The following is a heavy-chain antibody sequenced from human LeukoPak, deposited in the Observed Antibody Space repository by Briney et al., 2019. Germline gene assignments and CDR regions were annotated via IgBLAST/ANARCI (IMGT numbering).Heavy chain of an antibody. CDR3: AHMDDSSGYYPLTDAFDI. Sequence: TLSLTCTVSGGSISSYYWSWIRQPPGKALEWLALIYWNDDKRYSPSLKSRLTITKDTSKNQVVLTMTNMDPVDTATYYCAHMDDSSGYYPLTDAFDIWGQGTMVTVSS. J-gene: IGHJ3*02. CDR1: GGSISSYYW. V-gene: IGHV2-5*01. D-gene: IGHD3-22*01. CDR2: IYWNDDK.